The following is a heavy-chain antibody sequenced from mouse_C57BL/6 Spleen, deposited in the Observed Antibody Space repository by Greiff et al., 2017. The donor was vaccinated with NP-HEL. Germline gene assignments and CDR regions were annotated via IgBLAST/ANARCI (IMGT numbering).Heavy chain of an antibody. D-gene: IGHD1-2*01. Sequence: VQLQQPGAELVKPGASVKMSCKASGYTFTSYWITWVKQRPGQGLEWIGDIYPGSGSTNYNEKFKSKATLTVDTSSSTAYMQLSSLTSEDSAVYYCARVLHNYGAMDYWGQGTSVTVSS. V-gene: IGHV1-55*01. J-gene: IGHJ4*01. CDR3: ARVLHNYGAMDY. CDR2: IYPGSGST. CDR1: GYTFTSYW.